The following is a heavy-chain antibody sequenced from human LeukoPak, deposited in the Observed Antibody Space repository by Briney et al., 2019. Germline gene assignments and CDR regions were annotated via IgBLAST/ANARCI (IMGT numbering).Heavy chain of an antibody. CDR2: IYPGDSDT. V-gene: IGHV5-51*01. CDR1: GYSFTNYW. D-gene: IGHD4-17*01. Sequence: GESLKISCKGSGYSFTNYWIGWVRQMPGKGLEWMGIIYPGDSDTRYRPSLQGQVTISADKSSNTAYLQWSSLKASDTAIYYRARLPYGDEGGYFDYWGQGTLVTVSS. CDR3: ARLPYGDEGGYFDY. J-gene: IGHJ4*02.